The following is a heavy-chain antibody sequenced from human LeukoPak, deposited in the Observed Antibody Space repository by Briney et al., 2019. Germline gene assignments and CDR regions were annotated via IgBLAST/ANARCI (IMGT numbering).Heavy chain of an antibody. J-gene: IGHJ1*01. D-gene: IGHD6-13*01. Sequence: PSETLSLTCAAYGGSFSGYYWSWIRQPPGKGLEWIGEINHSGSTNYNPSLKSRVTISVDTSKNQFSLKLSSVTAADTAVYYCARGRFKQQLVREYFQHWGQGTLVTVSS. CDR1: GGSFSGYY. CDR3: ARGRFKQQLVREYFQH. V-gene: IGHV4-34*01. CDR2: INHSGST.